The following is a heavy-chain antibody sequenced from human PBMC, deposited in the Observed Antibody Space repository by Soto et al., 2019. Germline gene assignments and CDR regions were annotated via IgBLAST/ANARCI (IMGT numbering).Heavy chain of an antibody. CDR3: ARGDIVVVAAPYVPSYYYYGMDV. CDR2: ISAYNGNT. CDR1: GYTFTSSG. J-gene: IGHJ6*02. V-gene: IGHV1-18*01. Sequence: QVQLVQSGAEVKKPGASVKVSCKASGYTFTSSGISWVRQAPGQGIEWMGWISAYNGNTNYAQKLQGRVTMTTDTSTSTAYMELRSLTSDDTAVYYCARGDIVVVAAPYVPSYYYYGMDVWGQGTTVTVSS. D-gene: IGHD2-2*01.